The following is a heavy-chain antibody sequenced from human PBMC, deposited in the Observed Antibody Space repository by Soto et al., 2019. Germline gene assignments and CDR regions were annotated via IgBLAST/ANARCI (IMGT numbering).Heavy chain of an antibody. V-gene: IGHV3-11*01. J-gene: IGHJ5*02. CDR3: ATGGIYYET. D-gene: IGHD1-26*01. CDR1: GFAFRHNY. CDR2: INTGGSPA. Sequence: PGGALRLSCTVAGFAFRHNYLTWIRQAPGKGLEWLSYINTGGSPAYYADSVKGRFTISTDIAKKSLYLQMDSLRADDTGVYYCATGGIYYETWGQGTLVTGSS.